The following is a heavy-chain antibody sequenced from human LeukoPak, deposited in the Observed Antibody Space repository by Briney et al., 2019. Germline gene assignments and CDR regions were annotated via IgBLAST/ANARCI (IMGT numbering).Heavy chain of an antibody. D-gene: IGHD2-15*01. V-gene: IGHV3-11*06. CDR1: GFTFSDFY. J-gene: IGHJ5*02. CDR3: ARERRYCSGSSCSNWFDP. Sequence: GGSLRLSCAASGFTFSDFYMSWIRQTPGRGLERVSYISDRSTYTNYADSVKGRFTISRDNAGNSLYLQMSSLRAEDTAVYYCARERRYCSGSSCSNWFDPWGQGTLVTVSS. CDR2: ISDRSTYT.